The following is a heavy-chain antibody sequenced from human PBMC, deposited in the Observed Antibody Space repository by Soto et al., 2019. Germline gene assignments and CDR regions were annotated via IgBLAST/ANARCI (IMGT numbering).Heavy chain of an antibody. V-gene: IGHV3-30-3*01. J-gene: IGHJ3*02. CDR1: GFTFSSYA. CDR2: ISYDGSNK. CDR3: ARDGITMIVVGDVAFDI. Sequence: VQLVESGGGLVKPGGSLRLSCAASGFTFSSYAMHWVRQAPGKGLEWVAVISYDGSNKYYADSVKGRFTISRDNSKNTLYLQMNSLRAEDTAVYYCARDGITMIVVGDVAFDICGQGTMVTVSS. D-gene: IGHD3-22*01.